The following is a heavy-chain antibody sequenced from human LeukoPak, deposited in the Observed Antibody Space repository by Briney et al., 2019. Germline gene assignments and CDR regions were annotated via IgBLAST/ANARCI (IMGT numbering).Heavy chain of an antibody. Sequence: SETLSLTCAVYGGSFSGYYWSWIRQPPGKGLEWIGEINHSGSTNYNPSLKSRVTISVDTSKNQFSLKLSSVTAADTAVYYCARVYCYGSGRRFDPWGQGTLVTVSS. CDR2: INHSGST. J-gene: IGHJ5*02. CDR1: GGSFSGYY. CDR3: ARVYCYGSGRRFDP. D-gene: IGHD3-10*01. V-gene: IGHV4-34*01.